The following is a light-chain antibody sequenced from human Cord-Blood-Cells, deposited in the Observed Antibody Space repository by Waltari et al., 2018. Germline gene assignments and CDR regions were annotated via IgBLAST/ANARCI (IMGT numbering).Light chain of an antibody. CDR3: QQYNNCPLT. V-gene: IGKV3-15*01. CDR1: QSVSSN. J-gene: IGKJ5*01. Sequence: EIVMTQSPATLSVSPGERATLSCRASQSVSSNLAWYQQKPGQAPRRLIYGASTRATGIPARFSGSGSGTEFTLTISSLQSEEFAVYYCQQYNNCPLTFGQGTRLEIK. CDR2: GAS.